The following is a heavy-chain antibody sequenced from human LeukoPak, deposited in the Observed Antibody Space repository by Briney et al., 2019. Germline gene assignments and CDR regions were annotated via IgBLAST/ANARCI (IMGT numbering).Heavy chain of an antibody. Sequence: GGSLRLSCAASGFIFSNYAMNWVRQAPGKGLEWVSYISSSGSTIYYADSVKGRFTISRDNAKKSLYLQMNSLRAEDTAVYYCARARLTDYVWGRRTFDIWGQGTMVTISS. CDR1: GFIFSNYA. V-gene: IGHV3-48*03. CDR2: ISSSGSTI. J-gene: IGHJ3*02. D-gene: IGHD3-16*01. CDR3: ARARLTDYVWGRRTFDI.